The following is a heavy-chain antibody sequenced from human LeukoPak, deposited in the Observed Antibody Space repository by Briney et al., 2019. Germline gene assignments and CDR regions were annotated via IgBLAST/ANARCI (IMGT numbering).Heavy chain of an antibody. J-gene: IGHJ4*02. V-gene: IGHV3-48*04. CDR2: ISSSSSTI. Sequence: GGSLRLSCAASGFTFSSYSMNWVRQAPGKGLEWVSYISSSSSTIYYADSVKGRFTISRDNAKNSLYLQMNSLRAEDTAVYYCARAKSLSSGCYSYWGQGTLVTVSS. CDR3: ARAKSLSSGCYSY. CDR1: GFTFSSYS. D-gene: IGHD6-19*01.